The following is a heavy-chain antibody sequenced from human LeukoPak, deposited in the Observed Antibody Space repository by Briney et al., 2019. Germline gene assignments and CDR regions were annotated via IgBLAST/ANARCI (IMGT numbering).Heavy chain of an antibody. Sequence: GGSLRLSCAASGFTFSTYEMSWVRQAPGKGLEWVSYISSSGNTIYYADSVKGRFTISRDNAKSSLYLQMNSLRAEDTALYFCATDLSYWGQGTLVTVSS. CDR2: ISSSGNTI. CDR3: ATDLSY. CDR1: GFTFSTYE. V-gene: IGHV3-48*03. J-gene: IGHJ4*02.